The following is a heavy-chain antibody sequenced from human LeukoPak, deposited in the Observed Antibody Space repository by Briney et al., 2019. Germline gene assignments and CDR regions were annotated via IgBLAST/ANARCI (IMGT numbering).Heavy chain of an antibody. CDR1: GFTFDDYA. D-gene: IGHD6-13*01. J-gene: IGHJ4*02. Sequence: SGGSLRLSCAASGFTFDDYAMHWVRQAPGKGLEWVSGISWNSGSIGYADSVKGRFTISRDNAKNSLYLQMNSLRAEDTALYYCAKGRGQQLVLEGYFDYWGQGTLVTVSS. V-gene: IGHV3-9*01. CDR3: AKGRGQQLVLEGYFDY. CDR2: ISWNSGSI.